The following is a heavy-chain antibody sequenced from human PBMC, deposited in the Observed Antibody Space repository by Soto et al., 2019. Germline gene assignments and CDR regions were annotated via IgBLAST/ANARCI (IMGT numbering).Heavy chain of an antibody. CDR1: GFSFSSYA. V-gene: IGHV3-23*01. J-gene: IGHJ4*02. D-gene: IGHD4-17*01. CDR3: AKSYGDYVFFDY. CDR2: ISGTGGST. Sequence: EVQLLESGGGVGQPGGSLRLSCAATGFSFSSYALNWVRQAPGKGLEWVSGISGTGGSTYYADPVKGRFTISRDNSKNTLYLQMNSLRAGDTAVYYCAKSYGDYVFFDYWGQGSLVTVPS.